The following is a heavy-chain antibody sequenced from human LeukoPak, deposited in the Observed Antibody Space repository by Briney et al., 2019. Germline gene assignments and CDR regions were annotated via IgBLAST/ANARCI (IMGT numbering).Heavy chain of an antibody. CDR3: AISFYYDSSGYYFY. D-gene: IGHD3-22*01. V-gene: IGHV5-51*01. CDR2: IYPGDSDT. Sequence: RGEFLKISCKGSGHSFTSYWIGWVRQMPGKGLEWMGIIYPGDSDTRYSPSFQGQVTISADKSISTAYLQWSSLKASDTAMYYYAISFYYDSSGYYFYWGQGTLVTVSS. J-gene: IGHJ4*02. CDR1: GHSFTSYW.